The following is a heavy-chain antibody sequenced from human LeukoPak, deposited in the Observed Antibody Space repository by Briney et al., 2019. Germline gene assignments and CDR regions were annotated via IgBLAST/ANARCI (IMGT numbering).Heavy chain of an antibody. CDR3: ARDTSSYPQFDD. CDR2: IWNDGNNK. Sequence: PGGSLRLSCAASGFTFSSYAMHWVRQAPGRGLEWVADIWNDGNNKYYADSVRGRFTISRDNSKNTLYLQMNSLRVDDTARYYCARDTSSYPQFDDWGQGTLVTVSS. CDR1: GFTFSSYA. V-gene: IGHV3-33*08. J-gene: IGHJ4*02. D-gene: IGHD3-16*02.